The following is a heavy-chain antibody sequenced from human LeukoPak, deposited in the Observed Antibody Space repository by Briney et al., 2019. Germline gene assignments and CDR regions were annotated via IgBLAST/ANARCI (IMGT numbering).Heavy chain of an antibody. V-gene: IGHV4-34*01. D-gene: IGHD6-19*01. CDR1: GGSFSGYY. CDR2: INDSGSS. J-gene: IGHJ4*02. Sequence: PSETLPLTCAVYGGSFSGYYWSWIRQPPGKGLEWIGEINDSGSSTYNPSPKSRGTISVDTSKNPCSLRLSSVTAADTAVYSCARGRHAYSSGWYVARDYVGEGTLVTVSS. CDR3: ARGRHAYSSGWYVARDY.